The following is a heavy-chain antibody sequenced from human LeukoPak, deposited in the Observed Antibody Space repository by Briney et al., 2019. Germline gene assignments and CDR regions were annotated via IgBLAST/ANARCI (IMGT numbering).Heavy chain of an antibody. CDR1: GYTFTRYS. CDR2: IDPAGGTT. V-gene: IGHV1-46*01. J-gene: IGHJ4*02. Sequence: ASVKVSCKASGYTFTRYSMHWVRQAPGQGLEWMGVIDPAGGTTNYAQKFQDRVTVTRDTSTSTVYLDLRSLRSEDTAVYYCARASLDVMVNYWGQGTLVTVSS. CDR3: ARASLDVMVNY. D-gene: IGHD2-21*01.